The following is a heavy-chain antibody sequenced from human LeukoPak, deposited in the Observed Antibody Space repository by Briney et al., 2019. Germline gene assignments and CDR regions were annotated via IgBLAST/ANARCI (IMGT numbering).Heavy chain of an antibody. D-gene: IGHD3-22*01. CDR2: IYYSGST. V-gene: IGHV4-39*01. CDR3: ARRDSYDSSGLDY. J-gene: IGHJ4*02. CDR1: GGSINSPSYY. Sequence: SETLSLTCSVSGGSINSPSYYWGWIRQPPGKGLEWIGCIYYSGSTYYSPSLKSRVTISLDASKNQFSLNLTSVTAADTAVYYCARRDSYDSSGLDYWGQGTLVTVSS.